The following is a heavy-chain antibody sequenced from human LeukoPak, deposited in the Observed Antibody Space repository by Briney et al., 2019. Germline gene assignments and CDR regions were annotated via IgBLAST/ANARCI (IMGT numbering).Heavy chain of an antibody. D-gene: IGHD5-18*01. V-gene: IGHV4-39*01. CDR3: ARHGFSYNYIYYFDY. J-gene: IGHJ4*02. CDR1: GGSITSNSYY. Sequence: PSETLSLTCTVSGGSITSNSYYWGWIRQPPGKGLEWIGSIYYSGSSYYNASLNSRVTISVDTSKNQFSLRLSSVTAADTAVYYCARHGFSYNYIYYFDYWGQGTLVTVSS. CDR2: IYYSGSS.